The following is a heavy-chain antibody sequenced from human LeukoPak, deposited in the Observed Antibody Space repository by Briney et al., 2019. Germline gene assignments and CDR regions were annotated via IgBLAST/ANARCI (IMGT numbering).Heavy chain of an antibody. V-gene: IGHV4-59*01. CDR1: GGSIISYY. Sequence: SETLSLTCTVSGGSIISYYWSWIRQPPGKGLEWIGYIYYSGSTNYNPSLKSRVTMSVDTSKNQFSLKLSSVTAADTAVYYCARLNPQYSRFDYWGQGTLVTVSS. J-gene: IGHJ4*02. D-gene: IGHD5-18*01. CDR2: IYYSGST. CDR3: ARLNPQYSRFDY.